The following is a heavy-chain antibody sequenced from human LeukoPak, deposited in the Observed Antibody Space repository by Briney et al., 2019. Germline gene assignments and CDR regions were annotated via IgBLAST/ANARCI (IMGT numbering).Heavy chain of an antibody. V-gene: IGHV4-34*01. CDR3: AGGPSFVAGGSSRRWFDP. CDR2: INHSGST. J-gene: IGHJ5*02. CDR1: GGSFSGYY. Sequence: PSETLSLTCAVYGGSFSGYYWSWIRQPPGKGLEWIGEINHSGSTNYNPSLKSRVTISVDTSKNQFSLKLSSGTAADTAVYYCAGGPSFVAGGSSRRWFDPWGQGTLVTVSS. D-gene: IGHD6-13*01.